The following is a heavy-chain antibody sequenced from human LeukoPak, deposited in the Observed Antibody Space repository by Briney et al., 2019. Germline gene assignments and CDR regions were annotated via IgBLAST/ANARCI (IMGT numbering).Heavy chain of an antibody. V-gene: IGHV4-59*08. Sequence: PSETLSLTCTVSGGSISSYYWSWIRQPPGKGLEWIGYIYYSGSTNYNPSLKSRVTISVDTSKNQFSLKLSSVTAADTAVYYCARFRGYCSSTSCYGDFDYWGQGTLVTVSS. D-gene: IGHD2-2*01. CDR2: IYYSGST. CDR3: ARFRGYCSSTSCYGDFDY. CDR1: GGSISSYY. J-gene: IGHJ4*02.